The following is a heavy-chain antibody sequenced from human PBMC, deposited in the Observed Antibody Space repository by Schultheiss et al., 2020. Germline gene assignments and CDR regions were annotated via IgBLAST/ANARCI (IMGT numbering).Heavy chain of an antibody. J-gene: IGHJ6*02. CDR1: GYSISSGYY. Sequence: SETLSLTCAVSGYSISSGYYWGWIRQPPGKGLEWIGSIYHSGSTYYNPSLKSRVTISVDTSMNQFSLELNSVTAADTAVYYCARDTYYYGLDVWGQGTAVTVSS. CDR2: IYHSGST. V-gene: IGHV4-38-2*02. CDR3: ARDTYYYGLDV.